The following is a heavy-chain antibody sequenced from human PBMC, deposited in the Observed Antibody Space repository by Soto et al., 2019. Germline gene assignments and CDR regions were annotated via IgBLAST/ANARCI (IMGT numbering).Heavy chain of an antibody. CDR3: ARRQISPPTRGAASARGGMHF. D-gene: IGHD6-13*01. J-gene: IGHJ6*02. CDR1: GFTFNNYG. Sequence: SLRLSCAASGFTFNNYGMHWVRQAPGKGLEWVAVIWNDGNGYYYANSVKGRFTISRDNSKNTLYLQMSSLTAEDTAVYYCARRQISPPTRGAASARGGMHFWGQGTTLTVSS. V-gene: IGHV3-33*01. CDR2: IWNDGNGY.